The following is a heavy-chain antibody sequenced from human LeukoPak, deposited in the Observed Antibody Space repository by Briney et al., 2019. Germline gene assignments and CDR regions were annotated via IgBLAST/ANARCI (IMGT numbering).Heavy chain of an antibody. CDR1: GYTFTGYY. Sequence: ASVKVSCKASGYTFTGYYMHWLRQAPGQGLEWMGRINPNSGGTNYAQKFQGRVTMTRDTSISTAYMELSRLRSDDTAVYYCASRYDYDSSGYFDYWGQGTLVTVSS. CDR2: INPNSGGT. V-gene: IGHV1-2*06. CDR3: ASRYDYDSSGYFDY. J-gene: IGHJ4*02. D-gene: IGHD3-22*01.